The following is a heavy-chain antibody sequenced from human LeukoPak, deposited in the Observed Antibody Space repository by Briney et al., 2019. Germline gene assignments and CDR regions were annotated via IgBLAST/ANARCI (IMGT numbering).Heavy chain of an antibody. Sequence: SETLSLTCTVSGGSISSGSYYWSWIRQPAGKGLEWIGRIYTSGSTNYNPSLKSRVTISLDTSKNQFSLKLSSVTAADTAVYYCARDGEMATIENYFDYWGQGTLVTVSS. CDR3: ARDGEMATIENYFDY. J-gene: IGHJ4*02. CDR1: GGSISSGSYY. CDR2: IYTSGST. D-gene: IGHD5-24*01. V-gene: IGHV4-61*02.